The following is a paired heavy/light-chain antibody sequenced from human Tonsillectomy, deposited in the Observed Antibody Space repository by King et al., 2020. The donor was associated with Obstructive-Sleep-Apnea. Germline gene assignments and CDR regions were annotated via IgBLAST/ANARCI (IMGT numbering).Heavy chain of an antibody. Sequence: EVQLVQSGAEVKKPGESLKISCKGSGYSFPNYWIGWVRQMPGKGLEWMGIIYPGDSDTRYSPSFQGQVTISADKSIDTAYLQWNSLKASDTAIYYCARVTTGAVDLGCDIWGQGTMVTVSS. J-gene: IGHJ3*02. V-gene: IGHV5-51*01. CDR3: ARVTTGAVDLGCDI. D-gene: IGHD1-26*01. CDR2: IYPGDSDT. CDR1: GYSFPNYW.
Light chain of an antibody. J-gene: IGLJ3*02. CDR1: VLPKQY. V-gene: IGLV3-25*02. CDR3: QSADSSGTWV. CDR2: KDS. Sequence: SYELTQPPSVSVSPGQTARITCFGDVLPKQYAYWYQQKPGQAPVLVIYKDSERPSGIPERFSGSSSGTTVTLTISGVQAEDEADYYCQSADSSGTWVFGGGTKLTVL.